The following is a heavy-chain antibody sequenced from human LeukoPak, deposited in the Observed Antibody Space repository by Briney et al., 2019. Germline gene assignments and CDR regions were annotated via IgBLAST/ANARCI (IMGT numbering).Heavy chain of an antibody. V-gene: IGHV4-34*01. Sequence: SETLSLTCAVYGGSFSGYYWSWIRQPPGKGLEWIGEINHSGSTNYNPSLKSRVTISVDTSKNQFSLKLSSVTAADTAVYYCARLTDYGGTPSFDYWGQGTLVTVSS. CDR1: GGSFSGYY. D-gene: IGHD4-23*01. J-gene: IGHJ4*02. CDR3: ARLTDYGGTPSFDY. CDR2: INHSGST.